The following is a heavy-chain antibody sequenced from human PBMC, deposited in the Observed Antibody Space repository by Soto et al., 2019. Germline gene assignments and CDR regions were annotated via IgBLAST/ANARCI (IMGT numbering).Heavy chain of an antibody. CDR1: GDSVSSNSAA. J-gene: IGHJ6*02. V-gene: IGHV6-1*01. D-gene: IGHD6-13*01. Sequence: SQTLSLTCAISGDSVSSNSAAWNWIRQSPSRGLEWLGRTYYGSKWYNDYAVSVKSRITINPDTSKNQFSLQLNSVTPEDTAVYYCARDSSSWAPNYYYYSGLDIWGQGTTVTVSS. CDR2: TYYGSKWYN. CDR3: ARDSSSWAPNYYYYSGLDI.